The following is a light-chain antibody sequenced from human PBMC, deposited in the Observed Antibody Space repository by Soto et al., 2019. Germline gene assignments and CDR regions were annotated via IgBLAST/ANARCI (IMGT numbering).Light chain of an antibody. CDR1: NIGSKS. V-gene: IGLV3-21*02. Sequence: SYELTQPPSVSVAPGQTARITCGGNNIGSKSVHWYQQKPGQAPVLVVYDVSDRPSGIPERFSGSNSGNTATLTISRVEAGDEADYYCQVCDSSSGQYVFGTGTKVTVL. CDR3: QVCDSSSGQYV. J-gene: IGLJ1*01. CDR2: DVS.